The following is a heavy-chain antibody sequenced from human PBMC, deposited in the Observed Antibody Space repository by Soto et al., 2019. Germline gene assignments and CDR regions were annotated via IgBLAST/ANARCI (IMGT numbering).Heavy chain of an antibody. CDR1: GGSISSGGYS. Sequence: PSETLSLTCAVSGGSISSGGYSWSWIRQPPGKGLEWIGYIYHSGSTYYNPSLKSRVTISVDRSKNQFSLKLSSVTAADTAVYYCARDMVAYYDFWSGSNYDWFDPWGQGTLVTVSS. V-gene: IGHV4-30-2*01. CDR2: IYHSGST. J-gene: IGHJ5*02. D-gene: IGHD3-3*01. CDR3: ARDMVAYYDFWSGSNYDWFDP.